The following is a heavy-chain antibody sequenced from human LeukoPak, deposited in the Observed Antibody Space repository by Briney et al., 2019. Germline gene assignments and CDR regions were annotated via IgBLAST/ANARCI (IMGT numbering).Heavy chain of an antibody. Sequence: ASVKVSCKGSGYTFTSYYMHWVRQAPGQGLEWMGIINPSGGSTSYAQKFQGRVTMTRDTSTSTVYMELSSLRSEDTAVYYCASQGSIAAAGTRYWGQGTLVTVSS. CDR1: GYTFTSYY. CDR2: INPSGGST. CDR3: ASQGSIAAAGTRY. D-gene: IGHD6-13*01. J-gene: IGHJ4*02. V-gene: IGHV1-46*01.